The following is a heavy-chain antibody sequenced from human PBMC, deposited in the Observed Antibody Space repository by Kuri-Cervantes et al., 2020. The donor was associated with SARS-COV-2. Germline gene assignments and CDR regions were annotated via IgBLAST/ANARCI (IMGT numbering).Heavy chain of an antibody. Sequence: GESLKISCAASGFTFDDYAMHWVRQAPGKGLVWVSRINSDGSSTSYADSVKGRFTITRDNAKNTLYLQMDSLRAEDTAVYYCARDPYWGQGTLVTVSS. CDR1: GFTFDDYA. J-gene: IGHJ1*01. CDR3: ARDPY. CDR2: INSDGSST. V-gene: IGHV3-74*01.